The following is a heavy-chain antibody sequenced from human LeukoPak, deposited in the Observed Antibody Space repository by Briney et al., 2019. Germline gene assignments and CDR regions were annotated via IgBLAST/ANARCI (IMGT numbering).Heavy chain of an antibody. CDR1: GFTFSSYE. J-gene: IGHJ4*02. D-gene: IGHD3-22*01. V-gene: IGHV3-48*03. CDR3: AKDSTMIVVAISDY. CDR2: ISSSGSTI. Sequence: GGSLRLSCAASGFTFSSYEMNWVRQASGKGLEWVSYISSSGSTIYYADSVKGRFTISRDNSKNTLYLQMNSLRAEDTAVYYCAKDSTMIVVAISDYWGQGTLVTVSS.